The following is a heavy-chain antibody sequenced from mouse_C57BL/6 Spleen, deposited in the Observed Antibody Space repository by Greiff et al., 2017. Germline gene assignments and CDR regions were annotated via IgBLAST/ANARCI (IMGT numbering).Heavy chain of an antibody. CDR2: IYPGDGDT. D-gene: IGHD1-1*01. CDR1: GYAFSSSW. Sequence: VQLQQSGPELVKPGASVKISCKASGYAFSSSWMNWVKQRPGKGLEWIGRIYPGDGDTNYNGKFKGKATLTADKSSSTAYMQLSILTSEDSAVYFCASPYYVSSYGYFDVWGTGTTVTVSS. V-gene: IGHV1-82*01. J-gene: IGHJ1*03. CDR3: ASPYYVSSYGYFDV.